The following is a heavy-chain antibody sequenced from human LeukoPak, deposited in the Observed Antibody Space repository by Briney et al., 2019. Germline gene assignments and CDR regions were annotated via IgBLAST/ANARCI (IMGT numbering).Heavy chain of an antibody. D-gene: IGHD6-19*01. CDR1: GFTFNLYI. CDR2: ISSSSTYI. CDR3: ARSLLAGTGGFDF. Sequence: GGSLRLSCAASGFTFNLYIMNWVRQAPGKGLEWVSSISSSSTYIFYADSVKGRFTISRDNAKNSLSLQMNSLRAEDTAEYYCARSLLAGTGGFDFWGQGTLVTVSS. V-gene: IGHV3-21*01. J-gene: IGHJ4*02.